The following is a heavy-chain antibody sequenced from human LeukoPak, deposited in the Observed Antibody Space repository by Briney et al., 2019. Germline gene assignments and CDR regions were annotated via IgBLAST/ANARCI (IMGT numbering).Heavy chain of an antibody. CDR2: IWPDGG. V-gene: IGHV4-61*02. J-gene: IGHJ4*02. Sequence: ASQTLSLTCTVSGGSINSRNYYWNWIRQPAGKELEWIGRIWPDGGTGGAPTYKPSLRSRLSISLDTSKNQFSLRLSSVTAADTAVYYCARRGSWGEPRPFDYWGQGTLVTVSS. CDR1: GGSINSRNYY. CDR3: ARRGSWGEPRPFDY. D-gene: IGHD3-16*01.